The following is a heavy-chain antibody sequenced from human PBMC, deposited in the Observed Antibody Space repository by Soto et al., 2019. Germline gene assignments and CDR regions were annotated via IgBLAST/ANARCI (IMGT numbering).Heavy chain of an antibody. CDR1: GFNFGNFA. J-gene: IGHJ4*02. Sequence: QLVESGGGMVPPGKSLRLSCTGSGFNFGNFAVHWVRQTPVKGLEWVAVISSHGSHQYYSDSVKGRFTISRDNSNNSVHLQLSSLRLEDTAVYYCAKDLGSSGWEYFDHWGQGTLVTVSS. CDR2: ISSHGSHQ. CDR3: AKDLGSSGWEYFDH. V-gene: IGHV3-30*18. D-gene: IGHD6-19*01.